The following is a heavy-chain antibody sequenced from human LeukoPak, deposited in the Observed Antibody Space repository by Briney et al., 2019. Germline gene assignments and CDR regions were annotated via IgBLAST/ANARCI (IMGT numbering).Heavy chain of an antibody. J-gene: IGHJ4*02. CDR3: AKFRYHSNDNNYLDFNY. CDR2: ISSGGGHT. Sequence: PGGSLRLPCAASGFTFSSYAMSWVRQAPGKGLEWVSAISSGGGHTYFADSVKGRFTISRDNSKNTLDLQMNSLKVEDTAVYYCAKFRYHSNDNNYLDFNYWGQGTLVTVSS. D-gene: IGHD3-22*01. V-gene: IGHV3-23*01. CDR1: GFTFSSYA.